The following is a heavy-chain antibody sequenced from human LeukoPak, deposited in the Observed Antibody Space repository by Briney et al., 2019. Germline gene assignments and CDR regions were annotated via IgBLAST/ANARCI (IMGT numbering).Heavy chain of an antibody. D-gene: IGHD6-13*01. Sequence: GALRLSCAASGFTFSSCAMSWVRQAPGKGLEWVSVLYSGGNTYHADSVKGRFTISRDNSKNTLYLQMNSLRAEDTAVYYCAREGASSSFGYWGQGTLVTVSS. CDR2: LYSGGNT. CDR3: AREGASSSFGY. J-gene: IGHJ4*02. V-gene: IGHV3-53*01. CDR1: GFTFSSCA.